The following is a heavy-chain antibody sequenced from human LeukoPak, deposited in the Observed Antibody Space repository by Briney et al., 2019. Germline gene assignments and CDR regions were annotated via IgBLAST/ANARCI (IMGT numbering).Heavy chain of an antibody. CDR1: GFTFSSYG. V-gene: IGHV3-33*01. J-gene: IGHJ3*02. D-gene: IGHD2-15*01. CDR3: ARSASGGSSDI. CDR2: IWYDGSNK. Sequence: GGSLRLSCAASGFTFSSYGMHWVRQAPGKGLEWVAVIWYDGSNKYYADSVKGRFTISRDNSKNTLYLQMNSLRAEDTAVYYCARSASGGSSDIWGQGTMVTVSS.